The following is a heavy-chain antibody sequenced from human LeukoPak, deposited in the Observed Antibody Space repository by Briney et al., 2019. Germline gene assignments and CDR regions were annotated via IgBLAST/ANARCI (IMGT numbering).Heavy chain of an antibody. CDR3: ATFRSVVPAAIFGWFDP. J-gene: IGHJ5*02. V-gene: IGHV5-51*01. Sequence: GESLKISCKGSGYSFTSYWIGWVRQMPGKGLEWMGIIYPGDSDTRYSPSFQGQVTISADKSISTAYLQWSSLRASDTAMYYCATFRSVVPAAIFGWFDPWGQGTLVTVSS. D-gene: IGHD2-2*01. CDR2: IYPGDSDT. CDR1: GYSFTSYW.